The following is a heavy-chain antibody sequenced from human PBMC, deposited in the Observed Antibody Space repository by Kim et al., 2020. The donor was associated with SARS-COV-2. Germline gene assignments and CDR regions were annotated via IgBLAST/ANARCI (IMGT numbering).Heavy chain of an antibody. J-gene: IGHJ2*01. V-gene: IGHV3-23*01. CDR1: GFTFSDQA. CDR2: ISVSLGAA. CDR3: AESPYHSGLYWYFDL. Sequence: GGSLRLSCAVSGFTFSDQAMSWVRQAPGKGLEFVSSISVSLGAAYYADSVKGRFIISRDNSKNTLYLQMNSLRAEDTAIYYCAESPYHSGLYWYFDLWGRGTLVTVSS. D-gene: IGHD6-19*01.